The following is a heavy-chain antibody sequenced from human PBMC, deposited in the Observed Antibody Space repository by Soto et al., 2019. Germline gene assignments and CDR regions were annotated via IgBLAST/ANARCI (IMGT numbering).Heavy chain of an antibody. D-gene: IGHD3-10*01. CDR1: GFTFNNYG. Sequence: GGSLRLSCAGSGFTFNNYGMSWVRQAPGKGPEWVSGISASGTATYYADSVRGRFSISRDNSRNTLFLQMNSLRVEDTAGYYCAKALGRYNLDGFDIWGPGTMVTVSS. J-gene: IGHJ3*02. CDR2: ISASGTAT. V-gene: IGHV3-23*01. CDR3: AKALGRYNLDGFDI.